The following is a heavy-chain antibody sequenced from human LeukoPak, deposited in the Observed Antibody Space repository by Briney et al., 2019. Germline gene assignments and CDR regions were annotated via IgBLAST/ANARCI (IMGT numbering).Heavy chain of an antibody. CDR1: GYTFTGYY. J-gene: IGHJ4*02. D-gene: IGHD3-3*01. V-gene: IGHV1-2*02. CDR2: INPNSGGT. Sequence: ASVKVSCKASGYTFTGYYMHWVRQAPGQGLEWMGWINPNSGGTNYAQKFQGRVTMTRDTSISTAYMELSRLRSDDTAVYYCARDLSSITIFGVVIYAYYFDYWGQGTLVTVSS. CDR3: ARDLSSITIFGVVIYAYYFDY.